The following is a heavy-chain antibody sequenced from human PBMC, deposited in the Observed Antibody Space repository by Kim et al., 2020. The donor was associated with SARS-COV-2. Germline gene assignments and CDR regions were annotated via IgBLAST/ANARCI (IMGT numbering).Heavy chain of an antibody. Sequence: RVTISVDTSKNQFSLKLSSVTAADTAVYYCARGGSMVRGVIPPSSGHFDYWGQGTLVTVSS. D-gene: IGHD3-10*01. V-gene: IGHV4-34*01. J-gene: IGHJ4*02. CDR3: ARGGSMVRGVIPPSSGHFDY.